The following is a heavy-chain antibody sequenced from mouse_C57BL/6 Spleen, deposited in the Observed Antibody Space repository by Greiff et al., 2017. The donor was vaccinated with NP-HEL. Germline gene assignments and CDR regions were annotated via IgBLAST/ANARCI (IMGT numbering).Heavy chain of an antibody. V-gene: IGHV5-17*01. CDR1: GFTFSDYG. Sequence: EVQLVESGGGLVKPGGSLKLSCAASGFTFSDYGMHWVRQAPEKGLEWVAYISSGSSTIYYADTLKGRFPISRDNAKNALFLQMTSLRSEDRAMYSSARPGSSGYFAYWGQGTLVTVSA. D-gene: IGHD3-2*02. J-gene: IGHJ3*01. CDR2: ISSGSSTI. CDR3: ARPGSSGYFAY.